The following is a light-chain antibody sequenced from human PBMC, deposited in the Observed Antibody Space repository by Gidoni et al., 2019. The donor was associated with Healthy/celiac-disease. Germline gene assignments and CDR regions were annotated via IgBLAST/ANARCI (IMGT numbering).Light chain of an antibody. V-gene: IGLV1-44*01. J-gene: IGLJ3*02. Sequence: QSVLTQLPSASGTPGRRVPISCSGSSSNIGSNTVNWYKQLPGTAPKLLIYRNNQRPSGVPDRFSGSKSGTSASLAISGLQSEDEADYYCAAWDDSLNGPVFGGGTKLTVL. CDR1: SSNIGSNT. CDR3: AAWDDSLNGPV. CDR2: RNN.